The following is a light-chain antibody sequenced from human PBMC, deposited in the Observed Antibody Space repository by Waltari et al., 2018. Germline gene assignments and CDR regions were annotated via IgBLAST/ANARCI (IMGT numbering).Light chain of an antibody. CDR3: LLYDGGIQPKAV. V-gene: IGLV7-43*01. J-gene: IGLJ2*01. CDR1: TATVTKPYY. CDR2: CAT. Sequence: QTVVTQEPSLTVSPGGTVTLTCPSSTATVTKPYYPLRFQQKPGPAPRARMYCATNRHCEPPARFSASLPGDKAALTLSGAQPEDAADYDCLLYDGGIQPKAVFGGGTMLTVI.